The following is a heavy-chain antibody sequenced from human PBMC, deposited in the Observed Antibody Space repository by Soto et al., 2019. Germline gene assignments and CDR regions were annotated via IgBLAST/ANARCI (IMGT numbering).Heavy chain of an antibody. Sequence: PSETLSLTCTVSGGSISSGGYYWSWIRQHPGKGLEWIGYIYYSGSTYYNPSLKSRVTISVDTSKNQFSLKLSSVTAADTAVYYCARGPIVVVTAGINVWGQGTTVTVSS. CDR1: GGSISSGGYY. CDR3: ARGPIVVVTAGINV. D-gene: IGHD2-2*01. CDR2: IYYSGST. J-gene: IGHJ6*02. V-gene: IGHV4-31*03.